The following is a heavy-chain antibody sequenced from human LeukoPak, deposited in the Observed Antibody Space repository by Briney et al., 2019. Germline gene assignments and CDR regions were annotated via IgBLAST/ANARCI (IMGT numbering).Heavy chain of an antibody. D-gene: IGHD2-15*01. CDR2: IRYDGRNK. Sequence: GGSLRLSCAASGFTFSTYGMHWVRQAPGKGLEWVTFIRYDGRNKYYADSVKGRFTISRDNSKKAVDLQMNSLRAEDTAVYYCARDSSISWPHFDYWGRGTLVTVSS. J-gene: IGHJ4*02. V-gene: IGHV3-30*02. CDR3: ARDSSISWPHFDY. CDR1: GFTFSTYG.